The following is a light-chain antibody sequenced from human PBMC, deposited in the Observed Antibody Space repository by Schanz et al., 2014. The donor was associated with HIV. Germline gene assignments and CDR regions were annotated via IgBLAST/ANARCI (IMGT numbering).Light chain of an antibody. CDR3: AGWDDSLNVWV. Sequence: QSVLTQPPSASGTPGQRVTISCSGSSSNFRSNAVNWHQQLPGTAPKLVIYNTYHRPSGVPDRFSGSGSGTSASLAISGLQSEDEADYYCAGWDDSLNVWVFGGGTKLTVL. V-gene: IGLV1-44*01. CDR1: SSNFRSNA. CDR2: NTY. J-gene: IGLJ3*02.